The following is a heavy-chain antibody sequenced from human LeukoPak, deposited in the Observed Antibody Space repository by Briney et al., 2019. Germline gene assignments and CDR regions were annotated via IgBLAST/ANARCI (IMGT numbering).Heavy chain of an antibody. CDR2: INHSGST. CDR1: GGSFSGYY. V-gene: IGHV4-34*01. Sequence: SETLSLTCAVYGGSFSGYYWSWIRQPPGKGLEWIGEINHSGSTNYNPSLKSRVTISVDTSKNQFSLKLSSVTAADTAVYYCARRRKRITIFGVVRGADAFDIWGQGTMVTVSS. D-gene: IGHD3-3*01. J-gene: IGHJ3*02. CDR3: ARRRKRITIFGVVRGADAFDI.